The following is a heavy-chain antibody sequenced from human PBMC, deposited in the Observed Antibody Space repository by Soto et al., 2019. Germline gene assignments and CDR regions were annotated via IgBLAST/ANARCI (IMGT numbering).Heavy chain of an antibody. CDR1: GGTYSSYT. CDR2: IIPILGIA. D-gene: IGHD1-26*01. J-gene: IGHJ3*02. V-gene: IGHV1-69*02. CDR3: AYSGSPDAFDI. Sequence: GAPVEVSCKASGGTYSSYTISWVRQAPGQGLEWMGRIIPILGIANYAQKFQGRVTITADKSTSTAYMELSSLRSEDTAVYYCAYSGSPDAFDIWDQGTMVTVS.